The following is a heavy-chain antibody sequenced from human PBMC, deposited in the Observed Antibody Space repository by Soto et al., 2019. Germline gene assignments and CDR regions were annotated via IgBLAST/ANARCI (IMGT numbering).Heavy chain of an antibody. V-gene: IGHV4-31*03. CDR3: ARDSTITSAWRGLDV. CDR2: IYHSGST. CDR1: NGSISSDGFF. D-gene: IGHD3-10*01. J-gene: IGHJ6*02. Sequence: QVQLQESGPGLVKPSQTLSLTCTVSNGSISSDGFFWAWVRQHPGKGLEWIGYIYHSGSTYYNPSLQSRRSISIDTSKSQFSLKLTSVTAADTAVYYCARDSTITSAWRGLDVWGQGTTVTVSS.